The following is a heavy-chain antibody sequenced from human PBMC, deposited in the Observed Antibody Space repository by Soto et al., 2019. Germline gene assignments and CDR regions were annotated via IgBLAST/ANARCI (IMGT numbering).Heavy chain of an antibody. CDR3: AHPRGYGVFDTYDI. CDR1: GFTFSTYA. V-gene: IGHV3-23*01. Sequence: GGSLRLSCAASGFTFSTYAMSWVRQAPGKGLEWVSALSASGGDTYYADSVKGRFTISRDNSMNALYLQMNSLRIEDTAVYYCAHPRGYGVFDTYDIWGQGTMVTVSS. J-gene: IGHJ3*02. CDR2: LSASGGDT. D-gene: IGHD4-17*01.